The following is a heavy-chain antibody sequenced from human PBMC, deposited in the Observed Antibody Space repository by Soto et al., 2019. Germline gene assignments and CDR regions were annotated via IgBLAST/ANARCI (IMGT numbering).Heavy chain of an antibody. J-gene: IGHJ4*02. Sequence: EVHLVESGGGLVMPGGSLRLSCAASSFTFSDAWMNWVRQAPGKGLEWVGRIKIITEGGTTDYAAPVKGRFTISREDSKNPLYRQMNRLKTEDTALYYCTTSLVSGNYLHARYWGQGTLVTVSS. CDR3: TTSLVSGNYLHARY. CDR1: SFTFSDAW. CDR2: IKIITEGGTT. V-gene: IGHV3-15*07. D-gene: IGHD3-10*01.